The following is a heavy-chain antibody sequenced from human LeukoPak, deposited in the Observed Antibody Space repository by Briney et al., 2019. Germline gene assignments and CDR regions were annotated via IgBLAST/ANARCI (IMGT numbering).Heavy chain of an antibody. V-gene: IGHV4-59*13. D-gene: IGHD3-3*01. CDR1: VRYIRSYY. Sequence: SETLSLTCTVSVRYIRSYYWSWLRQPTAKGLQWMGYIYYSGSTNYNPSLKSRVTISVDTSKNQFSLKLSSVTAADTAVYYCASALSGYLDYWGQGTLVTVSS. CDR2: IYYSGST. CDR3: ASALSGYLDY. J-gene: IGHJ4*02.